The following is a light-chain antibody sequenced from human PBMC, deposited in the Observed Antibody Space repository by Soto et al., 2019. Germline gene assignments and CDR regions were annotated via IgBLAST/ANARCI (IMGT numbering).Light chain of an antibody. J-gene: IGLJ3*02. CDR3: GADHGSGSNSNWV. CDR1: SGYSNYK. Sequence: QSVLTQPPSASASLGASVTLTCTLSSGYSNYKVDWYQQRPGKGPRFVMRVGTGGIVGSKGDGIPDRFSVLGSGLNRYLTIKNIQEEDESDYHCGADHGSGSNSNWVFGGGTQLTVL. V-gene: IGLV9-49*01. CDR2: VGTGGIVG.